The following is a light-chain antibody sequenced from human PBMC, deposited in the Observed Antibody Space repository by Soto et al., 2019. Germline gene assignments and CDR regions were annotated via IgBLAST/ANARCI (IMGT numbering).Light chain of an antibody. Sequence: EIVLTQSPATLSLSPGERATLSCRASQSVSSYLAWYQQKPGQAPRLLIYGASNRATGVPDRFSGGGSGTDFTLTISRLEPEDFAVYYCQQYGSAPRTFGQGTKVDI. CDR1: QSVSSY. CDR3: QQYGSAPRT. J-gene: IGKJ1*01. V-gene: IGKV3-20*01. CDR2: GAS.